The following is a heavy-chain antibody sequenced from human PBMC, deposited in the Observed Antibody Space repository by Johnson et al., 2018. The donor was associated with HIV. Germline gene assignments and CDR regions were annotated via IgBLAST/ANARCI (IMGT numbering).Heavy chain of an antibody. Sequence: VQLVESGGGLVQPGRSLRLSCAASGFTFDDYAMHWVRQTPGKGLEWVSGISWNGGSRDYADSVKGRFTISRDNAKNSLYLQMNSLRAEDTALYYCARGGRYCSCGICYRAFDIWGQGTMVTVSS. CDR1: GFTFDDYA. J-gene: IGHJ3*02. D-gene: IGHD2-8*02. CDR3: ARGGRYCSCGICYRAFDI. CDR2: ISWNGGSR. V-gene: IGHV3-9*01.